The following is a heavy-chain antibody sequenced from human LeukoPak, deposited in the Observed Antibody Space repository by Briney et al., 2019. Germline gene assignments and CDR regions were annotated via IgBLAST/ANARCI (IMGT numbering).Heavy chain of an antibody. V-gene: IGHV1-2*02. CDR2: INPNSGGT. D-gene: IGHD6-13*01. J-gene: IGHJ6*02. Sequence: ASVTVSCKASGYTFTGYYMHWVRQAPGQGLEWMGWINPNSGGTNYAQKFQGRVTMTRDTSISTAYMELSRLRSDDTAVYYCARDVQAGRYYYGMDVWGQGTTVTVSS. CDR3: ARDVQAGRYYYGMDV. CDR1: GYTFTGYY.